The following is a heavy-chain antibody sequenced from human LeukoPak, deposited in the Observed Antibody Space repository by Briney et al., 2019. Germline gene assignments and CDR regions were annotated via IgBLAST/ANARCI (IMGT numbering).Heavy chain of an antibody. Sequence: SVKVSCKASGYTFTSYYMHWVRQAPGQGLEWMGGIIPIFGTANYAQKLQGRVTITADKSTSTAYMELSSLRSEDTAVYYCAIGYSGFGAFDIWGQGTMVTVSS. CDR2: IIPIFGTA. D-gene: IGHD5-12*01. V-gene: IGHV1-69*06. CDR3: AIGYSGFGAFDI. J-gene: IGHJ3*02. CDR1: GYTFTSYY.